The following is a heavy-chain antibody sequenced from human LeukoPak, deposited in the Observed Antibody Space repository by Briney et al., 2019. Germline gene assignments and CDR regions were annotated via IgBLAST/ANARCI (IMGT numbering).Heavy chain of an antibody. CDR1: GYTFTSYG. CDR2: INPSGGST. J-gene: IGHJ4*02. D-gene: IGHD5-18*01. V-gene: IGHV1-46*01. Sequence: ASVKVSCKASGYTFTSYGISWVRQAPGQGLEWMGIINPSGGSTSYAQKFQGRVTMTRDTSTSTVYMELSSLRSEDTAVYYCARVQSGYSPDIYYFDYWGQGTLVTVSS. CDR3: ARVQSGYSPDIYYFDY.